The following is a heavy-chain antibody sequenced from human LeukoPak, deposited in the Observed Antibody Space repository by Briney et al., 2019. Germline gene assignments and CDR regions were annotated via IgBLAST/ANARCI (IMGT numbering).Heavy chain of an antibody. V-gene: IGHV1-2*02. Sequence: ALVKPSCKASGSTFTAYYMHWVPQAPGQRLKGRGWINHNSGGTNYAQKFRRRVTMTRDTSISPAYMELSRLRSDDTAVYYCAPLDYGGTLHIWGQGTMVTVSS. D-gene: IGHD4-23*01. J-gene: IGHJ3*02. CDR2: INHNSGGT. CDR1: GSTFTAYY. CDR3: APLDYGGTLHI.